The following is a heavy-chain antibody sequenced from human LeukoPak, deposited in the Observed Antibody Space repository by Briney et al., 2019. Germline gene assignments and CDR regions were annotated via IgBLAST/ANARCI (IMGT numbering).Heavy chain of an antibody. CDR1: GDSVSSNSVT. V-gene: IGHV6-1*01. CDR2: TYYRSTWYN. Sequence: SQTLSLTCAISGDSVSSNSVTWNWIRQSPSRGLEWLGRTYYRSTWYNDYAVSVRGRITVNPDTSKNQFSLHLNSVTPEDTAIYYCARRLTQYDCFDPWGQGILVTVSS. J-gene: IGHJ5*02. D-gene: IGHD2-2*01. CDR3: ARRLTQYDCFDP.